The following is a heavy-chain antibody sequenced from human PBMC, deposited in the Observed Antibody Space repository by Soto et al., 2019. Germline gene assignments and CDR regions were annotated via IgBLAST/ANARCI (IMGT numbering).Heavy chain of an antibody. J-gene: IGHJ2*01. V-gene: IGHV4-59*01. Sequence: QVQLQESGPGLVKPSETLSLTCTVSGGSISSYYWSWIRQPPGKGLEWIGYIYYTGGTNYKPSLKSRITISVDTSKNQFSLLLSSVTAADTAVYYCANFNSYFDLWGRGTLVTVSS. CDR2: IYYTGGT. CDR3: ANFNSYFDL. CDR1: GGSISSYY.